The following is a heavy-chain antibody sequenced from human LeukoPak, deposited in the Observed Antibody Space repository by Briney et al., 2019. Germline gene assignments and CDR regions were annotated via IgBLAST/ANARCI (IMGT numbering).Heavy chain of an antibody. CDR1: GFTFSSYA. CDR3: ATVGNSGSYRFDY. Sequence: GGPLRLSCAASGFTFSSYAMHWVRQAPGKGLEWVAVISYDGSNKYYADSVKGRFTISRDNSKNTLYLQMNSLRAEDTAVYYCATVGNSGSYRFDYWGQGTLVTVSS. CDR2: ISYDGSNK. V-gene: IGHV3-30*04. J-gene: IGHJ4*02. D-gene: IGHD1-26*01.